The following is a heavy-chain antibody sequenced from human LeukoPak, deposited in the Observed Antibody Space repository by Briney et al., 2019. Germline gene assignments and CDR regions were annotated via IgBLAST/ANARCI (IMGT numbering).Heavy chain of an antibody. CDR1: GFTFSSYW. Sequence: GGSLRLSCAASGFTFSSYWMSWVRQAPGKGLEWVANIKQDGSEKYYVDSVKGRFTISRDNAKNSLYLQMNSLRAEDTAVYYCARGARQWLVSFDYWGQGTLVTVSS. D-gene: IGHD6-19*01. CDR3: ARGARQWLVSFDY. J-gene: IGHJ4*02. V-gene: IGHV3-7*01. CDR2: IKQDGSEK.